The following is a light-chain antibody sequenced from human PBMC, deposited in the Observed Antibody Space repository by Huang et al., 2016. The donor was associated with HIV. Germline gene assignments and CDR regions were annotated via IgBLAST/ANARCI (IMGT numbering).Light chain of an antibody. CDR1: QGMSNS. J-gene: IGKJ2*01. V-gene: IGKV1-NL1*01. CDR3: QQYYSTPHT. CDR2: AAS. Sequence: DIQMTQSPSSLSASVGDRVTITCRASQGMSNSLAWYQQKPGKAPKLLLYAASSLELGYPSRFTGSGSGTHYTLTISSLQPEDFATYYCQQYYSTPHTFGQGTKLEIK.